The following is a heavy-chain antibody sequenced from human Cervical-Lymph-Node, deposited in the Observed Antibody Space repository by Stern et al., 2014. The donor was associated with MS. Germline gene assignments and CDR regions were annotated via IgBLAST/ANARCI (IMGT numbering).Heavy chain of an antibody. V-gene: IGHV4-30-4*08. D-gene: IGHD3-3*01. CDR3: ARVTEFLRFFYPDY. Sequence: VQLLESGPGLVKPSQTLSLTCTVSGGAVSSGDRYWSWIRQPPEKGLEWIGYISYSGNTYYNPSLESRVTISMDRSKNQFSLKLRSVTAADTAVYYCARVTEFLRFFYPDYWGQGIRVTVSS. CDR1: GGAVSSGDRY. CDR2: ISYSGNT. J-gene: IGHJ4*02.